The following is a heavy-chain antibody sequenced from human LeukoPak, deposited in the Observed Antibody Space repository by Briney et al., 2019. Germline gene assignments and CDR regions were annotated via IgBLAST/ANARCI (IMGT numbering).Heavy chain of an antibody. CDR1: GFTFINAW. CDR2: IKSKTDGGTT. V-gene: IGHV3-15*01. Sequence: GGSLRHSCVPSGFTFINAWMSWVRQAPGKGLEWGGRIKSKTDGGTTDYAAPVKGRFTISRDDSKNTLYLQMNSLKTEDTAVYYCTVDIVATIWFWGQGTLVTVSS. J-gene: IGHJ4*02. D-gene: IGHD5-12*01. CDR3: TVDIVATIWF.